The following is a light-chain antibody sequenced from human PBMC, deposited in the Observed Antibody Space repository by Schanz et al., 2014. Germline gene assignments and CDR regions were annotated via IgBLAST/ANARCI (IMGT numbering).Light chain of an antibody. CDR3: QQRSNWPYT. J-gene: IGKJ2*01. CDR1: QSFSSNY. Sequence: PGERATLSCRASQSFSSNYLAWYQQKPGQAPRLLIYDASSRATGIPARFSGSGSGTEFTLTISSLQSEDVAVYYCQQRSNWPYTFGQGTKLEIK. CDR2: DAS. V-gene: IGKV3D-20*02.